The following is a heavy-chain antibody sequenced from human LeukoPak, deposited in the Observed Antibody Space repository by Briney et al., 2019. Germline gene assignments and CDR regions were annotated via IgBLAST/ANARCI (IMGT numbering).Heavy chain of an antibody. CDR2: ISAYNGNT. V-gene: IGHV1-18*01. J-gene: IGHJ4*02. Sequence: GSSVKVSCKASGYTFTSYGISWVRQAPGQGLEWMGWISAYNGNTNYAQKLQGRVTMTTDTSTSTAYMELRSLRSDDTAVYYCARDGCSSTSCFFDYWGQGTLVTVSS. CDR1: GYTFTSYG. D-gene: IGHD2-2*01. CDR3: ARDGCSSTSCFFDY.